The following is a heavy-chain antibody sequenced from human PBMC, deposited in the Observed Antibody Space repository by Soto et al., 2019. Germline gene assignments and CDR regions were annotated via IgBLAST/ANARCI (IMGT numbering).Heavy chain of an antibody. D-gene: IGHD2-2*03. CDR1: GFTFSSYA. J-gene: IGHJ4*02. CDR2: ISGSGGST. CDR3: AKAGYCSSTSCYAPGAFDY. Sequence: EVQLLESGGGLVQPGGSLRLSCAASGFTFSSYAMSWVRQAPGKGLEWVSAISGSGGSTYYADSVKGRFTISRDNSKSTLYLQMNSLRAEDTAVYYCAKAGYCSSTSCYAPGAFDYWGQGTLVTVSS. V-gene: IGHV3-23*01.